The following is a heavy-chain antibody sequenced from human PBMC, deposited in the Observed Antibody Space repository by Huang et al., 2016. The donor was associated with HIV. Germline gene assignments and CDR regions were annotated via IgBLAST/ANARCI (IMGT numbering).Heavy chain of an antibody. V-gene: IGHV3-23*01. Sequence: EVQVLESGGGLVQPGGSLRLSCRASGFPFSDSAMTWVRQAPGKGLGWVSAIAGGGSSRYYADSGKGRFTISSDSSKNTLYLQMNRLRAEDTAVYYCARLAYYFYYLDVWGRGTTVTVSS. CDR3: ARLAYYFYYLDV. CDR2: IAGGGSSR. CDR1: GFPFSDSA. J-gene: IGHJ6*03.